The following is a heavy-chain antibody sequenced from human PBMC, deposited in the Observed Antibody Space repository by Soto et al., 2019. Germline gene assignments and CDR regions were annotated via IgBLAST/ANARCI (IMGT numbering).Heavy chain of an antibody. D-gene: IGHD3-22*01. Sequence: EVQPVESGGGLVKPGGSLRLSCAASGFTFSSYSMNWVRQAPGKGLEWVSSISSSSSYIYYADSVKGRFTISRDNAKNSLYLQMNSLRAEDTAVYYCARDGSDYYDIYYYYGMDVWGQGTTVTVSS. CDR3: ARDGSDYYDIYYYYGMDV. V-gene: IGHV3-21*01. CDR1: GFTFSSYS. J-gene: IGHJ6*02. CDR2: ISSSSSYI.